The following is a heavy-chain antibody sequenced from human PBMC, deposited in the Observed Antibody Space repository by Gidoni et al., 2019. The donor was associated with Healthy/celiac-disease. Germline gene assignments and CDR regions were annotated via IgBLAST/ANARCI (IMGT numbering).Heavy chain of an antibody. CDR2: ISSSSSTI. D-gene: IGHD6-13*01. V-gene: IGHV3-48*02. J-gene: IGHJ6*02. CDR3: ARDHCRSWFSSSSCADYYYGMDV. Sequence: EVQLVESGGGLVQPGGSLSLSCAASGFTFSSYSMNWVRQAPGKGLECVSYISSSSSTIYYADSVKGRFTISRDNAKNSLYLQMNSLRDEDTAVYYCARDHCRSWFSSSSCADYYYGMDVWGQGTTVTVSS. CDR1: GFTFSSYS.